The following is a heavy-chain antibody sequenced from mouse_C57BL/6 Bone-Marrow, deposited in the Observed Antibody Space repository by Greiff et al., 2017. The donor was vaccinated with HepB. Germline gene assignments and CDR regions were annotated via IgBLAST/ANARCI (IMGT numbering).Heavy chain of an antibody. J-gene: IGHJ2*01. CDR2: INYDGSST. CDR1: GFTFSDYH. D-gene: IGHD2-1*01. CDR3: ARVARGNRGYFDY. V-gene: IGHV5-16*01. Sequence: EVQLQQSEGGLVQPGSSMKLSCTASGFTFSDYHMAWVRQVPEKGLEWVANINYDGSSTYYLDSLKSRFIISRDNAKNILYLQMSSLKSEDTATYYCARVARGNRGYFDYWGQGTTLTVSS.